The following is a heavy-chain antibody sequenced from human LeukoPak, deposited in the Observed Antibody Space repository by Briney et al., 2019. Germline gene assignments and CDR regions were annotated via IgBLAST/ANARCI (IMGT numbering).Heavy chain of an antibody. CDR2: MSGSGGRT. J-gene: IGHJ4*02. V-gene: IGHV3-23*01. CDR1: GVTLSNYG. Sequence: GGSLRLSCAVSGVTLSNYGMSWVRQAPGKGLEWVAGMSGSGGRTNYADSVKGRFTISRDNPKNTLYLQMNNLRAEDTAVYFCAKRGVVIRVILVGFHKEAYYFDSWGQGALVTVSS. CDR3: AKRGVVIRVILVGFHKEAYYFDS. D-gene: IGHD3-22*01.